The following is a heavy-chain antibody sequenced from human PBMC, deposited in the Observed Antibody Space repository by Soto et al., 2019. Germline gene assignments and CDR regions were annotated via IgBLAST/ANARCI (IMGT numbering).Heavy chain of an antibody. CDR2: IVPTLHVT. D-gene: IGHD3-10*01. V-gene: IGHV1-69*02. J-gene: IGHJ4*02. CDR3: TTAKFGAGRVGVRY. CDR1: GGTSAIYT. Sequence: QVQVVQSGAEVKRPGSSLKVSCETSGGTSAIYTITWLRQAPGQGLQWMGRIVPTLHVTNYAQEFQCRLTIIAGTSTTTVHMELSSRTSEDAAVYYCTTAKFGAGRVGVRYWRQGTLVTVSS.